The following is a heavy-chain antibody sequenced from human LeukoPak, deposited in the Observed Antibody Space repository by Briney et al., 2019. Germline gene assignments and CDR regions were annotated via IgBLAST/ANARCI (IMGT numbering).Heavy chain of an antibody. CDR3: ARDMKGGQHDY. V-gene: IGHV3-7*05. CDR1: GFTFSSHW. Sequence: GGSLRLSCAASGFTFSSHWMSWVRQAPGKGLEWVANIKQDGSEKYYVDSVKGRFTISRDNAKNSLYLQMNSLRAEDTAVYYCARDMKGGQHDYWGQGTLVTVSS. D-gene: IGHD6-13*01. J-gene: IGHJ4*02. CDR2: IKQDGSEK.